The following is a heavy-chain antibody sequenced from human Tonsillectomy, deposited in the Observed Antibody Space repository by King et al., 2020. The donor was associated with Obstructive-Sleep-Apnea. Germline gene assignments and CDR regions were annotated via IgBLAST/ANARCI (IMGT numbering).Heavy chain of an antibody. CDR3: ARLELGPYYFDY. CDR2: IYPRDSDT. J-gene: IGHJ4*02. V-gene: IGHV5-51*01. Sequence: QLVQSGAEVKKPGESLKISCKGSGYSFTSYWIGWVRLLLGKGLEWMVIIYPRDSDTRYSPSFQGQVTISADKSISTAYLQWRSLKASDTAMYYCARLELGPYYFDYWGQGTLVTVSS. CDR1: GYSFTSYW. D-gene: IGHD7-27*01.